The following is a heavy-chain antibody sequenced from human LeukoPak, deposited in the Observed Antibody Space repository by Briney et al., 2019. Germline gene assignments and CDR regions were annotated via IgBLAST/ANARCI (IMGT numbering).Heavy chain of an antibody. CDR3: AKGRDNSVYSYFEY. D-gene: IGHD3-22*01. Sequence: GGSLRLSCAASGFTVSSNYMSWVRQAPGKGLEWVSVIYSGGSTYYADSVKGRFTISRDDSKNTLYLQMNSLRPEDTAVYYCAKGRDNSVYSYFEYWGQGTLVTVSS. CDR1: GFTVSSNY. V-gene: IGHV3-53*05. J-gene: IGHJ4*02. CDR2: IYSGGST.